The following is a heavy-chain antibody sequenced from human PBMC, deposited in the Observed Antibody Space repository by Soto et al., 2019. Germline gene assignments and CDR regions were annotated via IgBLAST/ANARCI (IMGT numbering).Heavy chain of an antibody. CDR3: ARVSGYYLPDY. CDR1: GYTFTNYA. V-gene: IGHV1-3*05. CDR2: INAGNGNT. Sequence: QVQLVQSGAEEKKPGASVKVSCKASGYTFTNYATHWGRQAPGQRLEWMGWINAGNGNTKYSQKCQGRVTITRDTSASSAYMELSSLRSEDTAVYYCARVSGYYLPDYWGQGTLVTVSS. D-gene: IGHD5-12*01. J-gene: IGHJ4*02.